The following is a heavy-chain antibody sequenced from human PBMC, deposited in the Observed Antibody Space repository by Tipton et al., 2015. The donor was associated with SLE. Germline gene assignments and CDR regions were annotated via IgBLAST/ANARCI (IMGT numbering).Heavy chain of an antibody. J-gene: IGHJ4*02. CDR2: IYYSGIT. Sequence: GLVKPSETLSLTCAVSGDSISRYYWSWIRQSLGKGLEWIGYIYYSGITNSSPSLKSRVTISVDTSKNQFSLKLSSVTAADTAVYYCARALCTYGVFCEDYFDFWGLGTLVTVSS. CDR1: GDSISRYY. CDR3: ARALCTYGVFCEDYFDF. V-gene: IGHV4-59*01. D-gene: IGHD2-8*01.